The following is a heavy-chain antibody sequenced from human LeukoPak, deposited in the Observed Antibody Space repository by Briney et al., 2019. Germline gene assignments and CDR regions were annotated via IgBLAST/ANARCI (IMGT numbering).Heavy chain of an antibody. CDR3: TRDRYWDIWTGSPMDYFDY. CDR1: GFTFSSYA. J-gene: IGHJ4*02. CDR2: ISGSGGST. Sequence: GGSLRLSCAASGFTFSSYAMSWVRQAPGKGLEWVSAISGSGGSTYYADSVKGRFTISRDNSKNTLYLQMNSLRAEDTAVYYCTRDRYWDIWTGSPMDYFDYWGQGTLVTVSS. D-gene: IGHD3-9*01. V-gene: IGHV3-23*01.